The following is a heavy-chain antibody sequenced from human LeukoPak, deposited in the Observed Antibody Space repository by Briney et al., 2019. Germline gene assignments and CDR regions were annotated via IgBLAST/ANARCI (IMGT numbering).Heavy chain of an antibody. Sequence: PGGSLRLSCAASGFTFSSYSMNWVRQAPGKGLEWVSSISSSSSYIYYADSVKGRFTISRDNAKNSLYLQMNSLRAEDTAVYYCAKDTERYDYVWGSYPRGPFDIWGQGTMVTVSS. CDR3: AKDTERYDYVWGSYPRGPFDI. CDR2: ISSSSSYI. D-gene: IGHD3-16*01. J-gene: IGHJ3*02. CDR1: GFTFSSYS. V-gene: IGHV3-21*04.